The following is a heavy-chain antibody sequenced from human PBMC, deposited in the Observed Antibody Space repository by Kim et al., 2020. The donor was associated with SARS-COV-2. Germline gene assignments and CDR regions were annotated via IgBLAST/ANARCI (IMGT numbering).Heavy chain of an antibody. J-gene: IGHJ6*02. Sequence: GGSLRLSCVGSGFTFGEYAMHWVRQGPGKGLEWVSGINWNSISIAYADSVKGRFTISRDNAKNSLYLQMNSLRTEDTALYYCSRGGDNWNYNYYYCMDVWGQGTTVTVSS. CDR1: GFTFGEYA. CDR3: SRGGDNWNYNYYYCMDV. CDR2: INWNSISI. D-gene: IGHD1-7*01. V-gene: IGHV3-9*01.